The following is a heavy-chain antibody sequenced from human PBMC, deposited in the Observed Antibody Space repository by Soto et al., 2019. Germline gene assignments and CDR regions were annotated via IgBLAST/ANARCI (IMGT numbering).Heavy chain of an antibody. J-gene: IGHJ4*03. D-gene: IGHD4-17*01. Sequence: PGGALRLSCAAGGCTVSDHYMDWVRQAQGKGLEWVGRTRNKANGYTTEYAATVKGRFTISRDDSNNSLYLQMNSLITEDTAVYYCSREPQLTSVTVFEYGGQGT. CDR3: SREPQLTSVTVFEY. CDR1: GCTVSDHY. V-gene: IGHV3-72*01. CDR2: TRNKANGYTT.